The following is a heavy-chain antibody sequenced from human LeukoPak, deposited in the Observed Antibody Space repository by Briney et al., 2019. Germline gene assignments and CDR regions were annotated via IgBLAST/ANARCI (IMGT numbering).Heavy chain of an antibody. CDR3: ARDRYCSSTSCLSDYYYYYMDV. D-gene: IGHD2-2*01. CDR1: GYTFTGYY. V-gene: IGHV1-2*02. J-gene: IGHJ6*03. Sequence: GASVKVSCKASGYTFTGYYMHSVRQAPGQGLEWMGWINPNSGGTNYAQKFQGRVTMTRDTSISTAYMELSRLRSDDTAVYYCARDRYCSSTSCLSDYYYYYMDVWGKGTTVTVSS. CDR2: INPNSGGT.